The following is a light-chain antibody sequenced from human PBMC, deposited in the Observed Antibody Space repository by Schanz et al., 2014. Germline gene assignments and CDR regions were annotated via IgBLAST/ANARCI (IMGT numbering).Light chain of an antibody. V-gene: IGKV4-1*01. CDR1: QSVFYSSNNNNY. CDR2: WAS. CDR3: QQYYNPPWT. Sequence: DIVMTQSPDSLTVSLGERATINCKSSQSVFYSSNNNNYLAWYQQKAGQPPKLLIYWASTRESGVPDRFSGSGSGTDFTLTISSPQAEDVAVYFCQQYYNPPWTFGQGTKVKIK. J-gene: IGKJ1*01.